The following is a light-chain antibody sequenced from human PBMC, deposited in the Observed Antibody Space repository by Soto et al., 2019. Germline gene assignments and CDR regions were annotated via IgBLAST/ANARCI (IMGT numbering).Light chain of an antibody. Sequence: EIVLTQSPATLSLSPGERANLSCRASQSVSSYLAWYQQKPCQAPRLLIYDASNRSTGIPARFSGSGSGTDFTLTISSLEPEDFAVYYCQQRNNWPRYTFGQGTKLEIK. CDR1: QSVSSY. V-gene: IGKV3-11*01. CDR3: QQRNNWPRYT. CDR2: DAS. J-gene: IGKJ2*01.